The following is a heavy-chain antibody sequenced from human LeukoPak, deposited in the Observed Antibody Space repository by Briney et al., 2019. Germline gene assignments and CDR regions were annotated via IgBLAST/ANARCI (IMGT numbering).Heavy chain of an antibody. CDR1: GFTFSTYW. Sequence: PGGSLRLSCAASGFTFSTYWMSWVRQAPGKGLEWVANIKQDGSEKYYVDSVKGRFTISRDNAKNSLHLQLDSLRDEDTTLYYCAIDAWELPVDAFDIWGQGTMVTVSS. J-gene: IGHJ3*02. CDR3: AIDAWELPVDAFDI. CDR2: IKQDGSEK. V-gene: IGHV3-7*02. D-gene: IGHD1-26*01.